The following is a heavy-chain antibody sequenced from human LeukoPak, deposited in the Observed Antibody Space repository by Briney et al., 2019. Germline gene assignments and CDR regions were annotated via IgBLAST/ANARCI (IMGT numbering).Heavy chain of an antibody. CDR3: AKNSAGHDY. V-gene: IGHV3-23*01. Sequence: GGSLRLSGAASDFTFSSYGMTWVRQAPGKGLEWVSGISGSGVSTYYADSVKGRFTISRDNSKNTLYLHMNSLRVEDTAVYYCAKNSAGHDYWGQGTLVTVSS. D-gene: IGHD2/OR15-2a*01. J-gene: IGHJ4*02. CDR1: DFTFSSYG. CDR2: ISGSGVST.